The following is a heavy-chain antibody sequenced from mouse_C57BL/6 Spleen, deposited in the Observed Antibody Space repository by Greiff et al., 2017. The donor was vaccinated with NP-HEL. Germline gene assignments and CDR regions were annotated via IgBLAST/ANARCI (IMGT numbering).Heavy chain of an antibody. CDR2: IYPGDGDT. J-gene: IGHJ2*01. CDR1: GYAFSSSR. D-gene: IGHD1-1*01. V-gene: IGHV1-82*01. CDR3: ARESAIYYGSSLYFDY. Sequence: QVQLQQSGPELVKPGASVKISCKASGYAFSSSRMNWVKQRPGKGLEWIGRIYPGDGDTNYNGKFKGKATLTADKSSSTAYMQLSSLTSEDAAVYFCARESAIYYGSSLYFDYWGQGTTLTVSS.